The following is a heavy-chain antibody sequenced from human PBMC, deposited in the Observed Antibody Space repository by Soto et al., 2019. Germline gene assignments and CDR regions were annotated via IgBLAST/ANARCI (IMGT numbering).Heavy chain of an antibody. CDR3: ARVWGLSGSYSYYFDY. J-gene: IGHJ4*02. Sequence: EVQLVESGGGLVQPGGSLRLSCAASGFTFSSYWMHWVRQAPGKGLVWVSRINSDGSSTSYADSVKGRFTISRDNAKKTLYLQMNSLRDEDTAVYYCARVWGLSGSYSYYFDYWGQGTLVTVSS. CDR1: GFTFSSYW. V-gene: IGHV3-74*01. CDR2: INSDGSST. D-gene: IGHD3-10*01.